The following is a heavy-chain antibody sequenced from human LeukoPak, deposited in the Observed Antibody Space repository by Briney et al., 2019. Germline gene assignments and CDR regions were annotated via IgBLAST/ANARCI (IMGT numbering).Heavy chain of an antibody. J-gene: IGHJ4*02. Sequence: GESLKISFKTSGYTFTNYWMGWVRQMPGKGLEYMGIIHPDDSDTRYSPSFKGQVTISADKSINTAYLQWNSLKASDTAMYYCVRRDFDYWGQGTLVTVSS. CDR2: IHPDDSDT. CDR1: GYTFTNYW. CDR3: VRRDFDY. V-gene: IGHV5-51*01.